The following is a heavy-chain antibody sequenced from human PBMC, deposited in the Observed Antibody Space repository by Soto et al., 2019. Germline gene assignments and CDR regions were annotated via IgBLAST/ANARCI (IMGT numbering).Heavy chain of an antibody. V-gene: IGHV4-38-2*01. CDR3: ARPRPNFGAVDS. CDR1: GYSITGSSF. CDR2: IHLGGTT. D-gene: IGHD3-16*01. Sequence: QVQLQESGPGLVKPSETLSLTCAVSGYSITGSSFWGWIRQPPGKGLEWIGSIHLGGTTYYDPSLKSRVTISLDTSKNDFSLKLSSVTAADTAVYYCARPRPNFGAVDSWGQGALVTVST. J-gene: IGHJ4*02.